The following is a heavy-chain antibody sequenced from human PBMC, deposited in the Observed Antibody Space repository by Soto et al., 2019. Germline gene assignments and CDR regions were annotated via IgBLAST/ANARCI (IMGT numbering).Heavy chain of an antibody. CDR3: ARGVELTMVRGQWFDP. V-gene: IGHV4-30-4*01. CDR1: GGPISSGDYY. CDR2: IYYSGST. D-gene: IGHD3-10*01. Sequence: SETLSLTCTVSGGPISSGDYYWSWIRQPPGKGLEWIGYIYYSGSTYYNPSLKSRVTISVDTSKNQFSLKLSSVTAADTAVYYCARGVELTMVRGQWFDPWGQGTLVTVSS. J-gene: IGHJ5*02.